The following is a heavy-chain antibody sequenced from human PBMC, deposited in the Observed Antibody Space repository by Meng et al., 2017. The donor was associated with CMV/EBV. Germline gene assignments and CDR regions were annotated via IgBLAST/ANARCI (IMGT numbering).Heavy chain of an antibody. CDR2: IYPGDSDT. V-gene: IGHV5-51*01. CDR3: ARMGARLDY. D-gene: IGHD1-26*01. J-gene: IGHJ4*02. Sequence: GESLKISCQGSGYRFTTSCIGWVRQMPGKGLEWMGIIYPGDSDTRYSPSFQGQVTISAHKSIRSAYLKWSRLKASDTAMYYGARMGARLDYWGQGTLVTVSS. CDR1: GYRFTTSC.